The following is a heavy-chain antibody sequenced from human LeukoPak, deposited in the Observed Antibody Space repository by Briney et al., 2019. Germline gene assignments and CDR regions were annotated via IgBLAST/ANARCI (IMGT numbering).Heavy chain of an antibody. CDR1: GFTFDDYG. V-gene: IGHV3-20*04. J-gene: IGHJ4*02. D-gene: IGHD4-17*01. CDR2: IIWSGGST. Sequence: GGSLRLSCAASGFTFDDYGMSWVRQAPGKGLEWVSGIIWSGGSTGYADSVKGRFTISRDNAKTSLYLQMNSLRAEDTALYYCARDYGDYGFGQGGYWGQGTLVTVSS. CDR3: ARDYGDYGFGQGGY.